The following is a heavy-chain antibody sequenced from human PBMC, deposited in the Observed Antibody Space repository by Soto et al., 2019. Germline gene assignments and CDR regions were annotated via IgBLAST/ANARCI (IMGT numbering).Heavy chain of an antibody. J-gene: IGHJ4*02. CDR2: INHSGST. D-gene: IGHD6-19*01. CDR3: ASGGGWYGNYFDY. V-gene: IGHV4-34*01. Sequence: PSETQSLTCAVYGGSFSGYYWSWIRQPPGKGLEWIGEINHSGSTNYNTSLKSRVTISVDTSKNQFSLKLSFVTAADTAVYYCASGGGWYGNYFDYWGQG. CDR1: GGSFSGYY.